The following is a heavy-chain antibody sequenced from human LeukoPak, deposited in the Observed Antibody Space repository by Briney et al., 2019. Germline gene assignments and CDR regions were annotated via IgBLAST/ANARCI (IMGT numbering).Heavy chain of an antibody. Sequence: GGSLRLSCAASGFTFSSYSMNWVRQAPGKGLEWVSSISSSSSSYIYYADSVKGRFTISRDNAKNSLYLQMNSLRAEDTAVYYCARDQESHSSSTTLGSYWGQGTLATVSS. D-gene: IGHD6-6*01. J-gene: IGHJ4*02. CDR1: GFTFSSYS. V-gene: IGHV3-21*01. CDR2: ISSSSSSYI. CDR3: ARDQESHSSSTTLGSY.